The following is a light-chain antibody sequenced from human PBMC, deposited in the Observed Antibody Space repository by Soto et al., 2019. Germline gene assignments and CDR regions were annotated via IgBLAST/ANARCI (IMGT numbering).Light chain of an antibody. CDR1: SNDVGGYNY. Sequence: QCVLNQPPSASGAAGQSVTISCTGTSNDVGGYNYVSWYQQHPGKAPKLMIYEVNKRPSGVPDRFSGSKSGNTASLTVSGLQAEDEADYYCTSYAGSNKLGVFGTGTKVTVL. CDR2: EVN. CDR3: TSYAGSNKLGV. J-gene: IGLJ1*01. V-gene: IGLV2-8*01.